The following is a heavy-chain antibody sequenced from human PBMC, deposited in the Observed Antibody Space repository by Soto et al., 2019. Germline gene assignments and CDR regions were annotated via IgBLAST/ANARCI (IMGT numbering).Heavy chain of an antibody. D-gene: IGHD3-3*01. J-gene: IGHJ6*03. CDR2: IRSKAYGGTT. V-gene: IGHV3-49*03. Sequence: GGSLRLSCTASGFTFGDYAMSWFRQAPGKGLEWVGFIRSKAYGGTTEYAASVKGRFTISRDDSKSIAYLQMNSLKTEDTAVYYCTRDALEWSTIFGVVTRSYYMDVWGKGTTVTVSS. CDR3: TRDALEWSTIFGVVTRSYYMDV. CDR1: GFTFGDYA.